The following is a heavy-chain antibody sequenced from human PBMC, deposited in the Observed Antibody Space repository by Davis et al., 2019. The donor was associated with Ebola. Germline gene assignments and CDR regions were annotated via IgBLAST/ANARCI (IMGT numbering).Heavy chain of an antibody. CDR2: INPSGGST. D-gene: IGHD3-3*01. CDR1: GYTFTSYY. Sequence: ASVKVSCKASGYTFTSYYMHWVRQAPGQGLEWMGIINPSGGSTSYAQKFQGRVTMTRDTSTSTVYMELSRLRSDDTAVYYCASGVLRFLEWLLSPADYYYGMDVWGQGTTVTVSS. V-gene: IGHV1-46*01. CDR3: ASGVLRFLEWLLSPADYYYGMDV. J-gene: IGHJ6*02.